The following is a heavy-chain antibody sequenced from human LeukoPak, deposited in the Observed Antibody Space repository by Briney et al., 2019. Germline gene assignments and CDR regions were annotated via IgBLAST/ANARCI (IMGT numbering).Heavy chain of an antibody. V-gene: IGHV4-4*07. CDR3: ARGRERIAAPAFDFDY. CDR1: GGSISSYY. CDR2: IYTSGST. J-gene: IGHJ4*02. D-gene: IGHD6-6*01. Sequence: PSETLSLTCTVSGGSISSYYWSWIRQPAGKGLEWIGRIYTSGSTNYNPSLKSRVTMSVDTSKNQFSLKLSSVTAADTAVYYCARGRERIAAPAFDFDYWGQGTLVTVSS.